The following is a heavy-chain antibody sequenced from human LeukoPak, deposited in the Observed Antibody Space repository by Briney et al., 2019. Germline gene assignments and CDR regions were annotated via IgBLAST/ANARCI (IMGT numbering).Heavy chain of an antibody. Sequence: ASVKVSCKASGYTFTSYDTNWVRQATGQGLEWMGWMNPNSGNTGYAQKFQGRVTMTRNTSISTAYMELSSLRSEDTAVYYCARVHYSREHCSSTSCYASFDYWGQGTLVTVSS. CDR1: GYTFTSYD. V-gene: IGHV1-8*01. D-gene: IGHD2-2*01. CDR2: MNPNSGNT. CDR3: ARVHYSREHCSSTSCYASFDY. J-gene: IGHJ4*02.